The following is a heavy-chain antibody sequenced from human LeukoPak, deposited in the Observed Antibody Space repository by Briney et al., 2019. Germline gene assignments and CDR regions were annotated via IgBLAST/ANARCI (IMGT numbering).Heavy chain of an antibody. CDR2: IIPILGIA. Sequence: SVKVSCKASGGTFSSYTISWVRQAPGQGLERMGRIIPILGIANYAQKFQGRVTITADKSTSTAYMELSSLRSEDTAVYYCARAKKQGTTVTTGWFDPWGQGTLVTVSS. D-gene: IGHD4-11*01. V-gene: IGHV1-69*02. J-gene: IGHJ5*02. CDR3: ARAKKQGTTVTTGWFDP. CDR1: GGTFSSYT.